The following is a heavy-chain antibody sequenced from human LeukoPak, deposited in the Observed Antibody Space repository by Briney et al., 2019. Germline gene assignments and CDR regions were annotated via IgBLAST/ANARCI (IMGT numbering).Heavy chain of an antibody. D-gene: IGHD1-1*01. CDR3: ARGSSKTEYYFDY. CDR1: GFTFSSYA. Sequence: SGGSLRLSCAASGFTFSSYAMSWVRQAPGKGLEWVSSITGSNDNIYYADSVKGRFTISRDNAKNSLYLQMNSLRAEDTAVYYCARGSSKTEYYFDYWGQGTLVTVSS. V-gene: IGHV3-21*01. CDR2: ITGSNDNI. J-gene: IGHJ4*02.